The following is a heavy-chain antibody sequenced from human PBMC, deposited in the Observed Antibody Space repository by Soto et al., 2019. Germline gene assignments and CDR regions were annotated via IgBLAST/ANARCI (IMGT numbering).Heavy chain of an antibody. D-gene: IGHD3-16*01. CDR1: KFTFSGYS. J-gene: IGHJ5*02. CDR2: ISSTSATI. V-gene: IGHV3-48*02. CDR3: ARGSEKGGGP. Sequence: EAQLVESGGGLVQPGGSLRLSCAASKFTFSGYSMNWVRQAPGKGLEWVSYISSTSATIYYADSVKGRFTISRDDAKNSLYLQMNSLRDEDTAVYYCARGSEKGGGPWGQGTLVTVSS.